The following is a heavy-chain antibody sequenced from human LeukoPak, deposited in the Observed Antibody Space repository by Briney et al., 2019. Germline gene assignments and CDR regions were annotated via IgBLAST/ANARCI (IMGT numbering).Heavy chain of an antibody. CDR3: ARGLTSNYGDYYYCGMDV. CDR2: INHSGST. Sequence: SETLSLTCAVYGGSFSGYYWSWIRQPPGQGLEWIGEINHSGSTNYNPSLKSRVTISVDTSKNQFSLKLSSVTAADTAVYYCARGLTSNYGDYYYCGMDVWGQGTTVTVSS. CDR1: GGSFSGYY. J-gene: IGHJ6*02. V-gene: IGHV4-34*01. D-gene: IGHD4-11*01.